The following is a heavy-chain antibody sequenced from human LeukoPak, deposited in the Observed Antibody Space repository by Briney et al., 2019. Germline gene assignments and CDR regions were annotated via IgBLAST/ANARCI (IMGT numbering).Heavy chain of an antibody. CDR2: IIPIFGTA. CDR3: ARAPSGGSARRAFDI. J-gene: IGHJ3*02. D-gene: IGHD2-15*01. Sequence: SVKVSCKASGGSFSSSAINWVRQAPGQGLEWMGAIIPIFGTANFAQKFQVRVTITADEPTTTAYMELSSLRSEDTAVYYCARAPSGGSARRAFDIWGQGTMVTVSS. CDR1: GGSFSSSA. V-gene: IGHV1-69*01.